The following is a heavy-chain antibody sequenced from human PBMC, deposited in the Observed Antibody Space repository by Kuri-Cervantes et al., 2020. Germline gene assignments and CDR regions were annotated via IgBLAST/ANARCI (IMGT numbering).Heavy chain of an antibody. V-gene: IGHV4-61*01. CDR3: ARVGGDYDISTGYFSYYYYYMDV. D-gene: IGHD3-9*01. J-gene: IGHJ6*03. CDR1: GGSVSSGSYY. CDR2: IYYSGST. Sequence: SCTVSGGSVSSGSYYWSWIRQPPGKGLEWIGYIYYSGSTNYNPSLKSRVTISVDTSKNQFSLKLSSVTAADTAVYYCARVGGDYDISTGYFSYYYYYMDVWGKGTTVTVSS.